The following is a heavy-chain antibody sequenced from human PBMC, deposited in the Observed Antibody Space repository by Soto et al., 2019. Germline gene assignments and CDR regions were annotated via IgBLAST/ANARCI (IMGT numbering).Heavy chain of an antibody. V-gene: IGHV3-15*01. CDR3: TTAPPPEYDYIWGSYRPKYFQH. CDR1: GFTFSNAW. Sequence: GGSLRLSCAASGFTFSNAWMSWVRQAPGKGLEWVGRIKSKTDGGTTDYAAPVKGRFTISRDDSKNTLYLQMNSLKTEDTAVYYCTTAPPPEYDYIWGSYRPKYFQHWGQGTLVTVSS. D-gene: IGHD3-16*02. CDR2: IKSKTDGGTT. J-gene: IGHJ1*01.